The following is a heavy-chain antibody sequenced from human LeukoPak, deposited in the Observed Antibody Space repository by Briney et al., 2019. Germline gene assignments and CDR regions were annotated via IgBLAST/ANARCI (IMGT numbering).Heavy chain of an antibody. V-gene: IGHV1-58*01. Sequence: ASVKVSCKASGFTFTRSAVQWVRQARGQGLEWIGWIVVGSGNTNYAQKFQERVTITRDMSTSTAYMELGSLRSEDTAVYYCAAARGATIELLDYWGQGTLVTVSS. D-gene: IGHD5-12*01. J-gene: IGHJ4*02. CDR3: AAARGATIELLDY. CDR1: GFTFTRSA. CDR2: IVVGSGNT.